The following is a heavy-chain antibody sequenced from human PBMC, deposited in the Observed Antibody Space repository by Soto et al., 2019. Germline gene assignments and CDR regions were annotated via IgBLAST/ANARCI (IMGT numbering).Heavy chain of an antibody. CDR3: ARDWDDSSGYYYGVVDY. J-gene: IGHJ4*02. CDR1: GFTFSSYA. Sequence: PGGSLRLSCAASGFTFSSYAMHWVRQAPGKGLEWVAVISYDGSNKYYADSVKGRFTISRDNSKNTLYLQMNSLRAEDTAVYYCARDWDDSSGYYYGVVDYWGQGTLVTVSS. V-gene: IGHV3-30-3*01. D-gene: IGHD3-22*01. CDR2: ISYDGSNK.